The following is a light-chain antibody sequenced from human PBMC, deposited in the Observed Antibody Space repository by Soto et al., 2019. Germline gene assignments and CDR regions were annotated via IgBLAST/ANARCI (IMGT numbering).Light chain of an antibody. CDR2: GVS. Sequence: QSALTQPASVSGSPGQSITISCTVTSSDVGSYNLVSWYQQHPGKAPKLMIYGVSKRPSGVSSRFSGSKSGNTASLTISGLQAVYVADYSSCSFASSSPYVFGTGTKVTVL. V-gene: IGLV2-23*02. CDR1: SSDVGSYNL. CDR3: CSFASSSPYV. J-gene: IGLJ1*01.